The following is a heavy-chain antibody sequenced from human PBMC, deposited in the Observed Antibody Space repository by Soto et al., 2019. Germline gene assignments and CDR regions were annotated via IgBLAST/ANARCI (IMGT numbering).Heavy chain of an antibody. D-gene: IGHD1-26*01. CDR3: AIDDAFSAPYYLDY. Sequence: VQLVESGGGVVQPGRSLRLSCVASEFTFSSHLMHWVRQAPGKGLEWVAFISNDGDYKNYADSVKGRFTISRDNSKDTVYLEIHSLRPEDTALYHCAIDDAFSAPYYLDYWGQGTLVIVS. CDR2: ISNDGDYK. CDR1: EFTFSSHL. J-gene: IGHJ4*02. V-gene: IGHV3-30*03.